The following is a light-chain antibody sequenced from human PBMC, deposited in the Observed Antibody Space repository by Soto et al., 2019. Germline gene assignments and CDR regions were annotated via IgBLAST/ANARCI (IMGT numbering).Light chain of an antibody. CDR3: QQYDNHPLT. Sequence: IQVIVSTSSLSASLGDRVTITCHASQDIKNYLNWYQQKSGKAPKFLIYDASDLETGVPPRFSGSGSGTDFTFTINSLEPEDIATYYCQQYDNHPLTFGGGTKVDI. CDR1: QDIKNY. V-gene: IGKV1-33*01. J-gene: IGKJ4*01. CDR2: DAS.